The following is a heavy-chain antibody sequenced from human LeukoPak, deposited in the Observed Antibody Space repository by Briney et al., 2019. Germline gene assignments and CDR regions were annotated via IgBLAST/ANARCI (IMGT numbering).Heavy chain of an antibody. Sequence: GGSLRLSCAASGFTFSSYAMSWVRQAPGKGLEWVSSIDASGGSTYYADSVKGRFTISRDNSKNTFYLQMNSLRADDTAVYYCVKGSGSGGYGWFAPWGQGTLVTVSS. CDR3: VKGSGSGGYGWFAP. J-gene: IGHJ5*02. CDR1: GFTFSSYA. D-gene: IGHD6-19*01. CDR2: IDASGGST. V-gene: IGHV3-23*01.